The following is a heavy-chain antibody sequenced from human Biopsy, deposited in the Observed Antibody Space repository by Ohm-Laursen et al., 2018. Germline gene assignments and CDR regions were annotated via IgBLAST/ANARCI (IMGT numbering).Heavy chain of an antibody. Sequence: GTLSLTCTVSGDSTNNYYWSWIRQPAGKGLEWIGRIYTSGSPNYNLSLESRVTMSVDTSKNQFSLNLRSVTAADTAVYYCARGTGRYYVYGAFDIWGQGTVVTVSS. V-gene: IGHV4-4*07. CDR3: ARGTGRYYVYGAFDI. CDR2: IYTSGSP. J-gene: IGHJ3*02. D-gene: IGHD1-26*01. CDR1: GDSTNNYY.